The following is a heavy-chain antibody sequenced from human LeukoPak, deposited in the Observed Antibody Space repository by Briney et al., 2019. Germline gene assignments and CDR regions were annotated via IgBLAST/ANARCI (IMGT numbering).Heavy chain of an antibody. CDR3: ARDRSGGSCYFH. J-gene: IGHJ4*02. Sequence: ASVKVSCKASGYSFSSYYMHWVRQAPGQGLEWMGWINPNSGGTNYAQKFQGRVTMTRDTSISTAYMELSRLRSDDTAVYYCARDRSGGSCYFHWGQGTLVTVSS. CDR2: INPNSGGT. V-gene: IGHV1-2*02. CDR1: GYSFSSYY. D-gene: IGHD2-15*01.